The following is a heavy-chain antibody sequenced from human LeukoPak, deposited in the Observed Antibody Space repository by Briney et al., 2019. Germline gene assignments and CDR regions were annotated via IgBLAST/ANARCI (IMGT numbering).Heavy chain of an antibody. V-gene: IGHV1-2*02. Sequence: ASVKVSCKASGYTFTNYYMHWVRQAPGQGLEWMGWINPNSGGTNYAQKFQGRVTMTRDTSISTAYMELSRLRSDDTAVYYCARGSLVVVPGDIWGQGTMVTVSS. J-gene: IGHJ3*02. CDR2: INPNSGGT. CDR3: ARGSLVVVPGDI. CDR1: GYTFTNYY. D-gene: IGHD2-2*01.